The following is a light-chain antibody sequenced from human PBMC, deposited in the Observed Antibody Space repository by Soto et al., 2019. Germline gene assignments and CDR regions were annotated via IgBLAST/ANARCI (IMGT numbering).Light chain of an antibody. CDR2: DAS. Sequence: DIQMTQSPSTLSASVGDRVTITCRASQSISSWLAWYQQKPGKAPKLLIYDASSLESGVPSRFSGSGSGTEFTLTISSLQPDDFATYYCQQYNSYSRAGWKFGQGTKV. CDR1: QSISSW. V-gene: IGKV1-5*01. CDR3: QQYNSYSRAGWK. J-gene: IGKJ1*01.